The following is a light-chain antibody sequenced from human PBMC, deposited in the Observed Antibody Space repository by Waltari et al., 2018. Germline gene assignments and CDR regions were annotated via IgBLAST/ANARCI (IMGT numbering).Light chain of an antibody. CDR3: AAWDDSLSGWV. Sequence: QSVLTQPPSASGTPGQRVTISCSGSSSNIGSNYVSWYQQLPGTAPKLLIYRNNQRPSGVPDRFSGSKSGTSASLAISGLWSEDGADYYCAAWDDSLSGWVFGGGTKLTVL. J-gene: IGLJ3*02. CDR1: SSNIGSNY. V-gene: IGLV1-47*03. CDR2: RNN.